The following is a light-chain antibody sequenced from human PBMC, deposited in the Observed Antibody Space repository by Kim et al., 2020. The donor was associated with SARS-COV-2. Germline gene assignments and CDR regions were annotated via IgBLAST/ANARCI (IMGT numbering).Light chain of an antibody. CDR1: QSVSTNH. Sequence: EIVLTQSPGTLSLSPGERANLSCRASQSVSTNHLAWYHQKPGQAPRLLISGASTRATGIPDRFSGSGSGTDFTLTISRLDPEDFGVYFCQQFASSGYTFGQGTKLEI. CDR3: QQFASSGYT. CDR2: GAS. J-gene: IGKJ2*01. V-gene: IGKV3-20*01.